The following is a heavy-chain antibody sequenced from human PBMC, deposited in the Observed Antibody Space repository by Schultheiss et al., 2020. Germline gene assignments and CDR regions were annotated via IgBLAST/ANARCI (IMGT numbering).Heavy chain of an antibody. CDR2: ISSSSSTI. Sequence: GGSLRLSCAASGFTFSNYAMSWVRQAPGKGLEWVSYISSSSSTIYYADSVKGRFTISRDNSKNTLYLQMNSLRADDTAVYYCARDGGSFGYAFDVWGQGTLVTVSS. V-gene: IGHV3-48*01. D-gene: IGHD1-26*01. CDR3: ARDGGSFGYAFDV. J-gene: IGHJ3*01. CDR1: GFTFSNYA.